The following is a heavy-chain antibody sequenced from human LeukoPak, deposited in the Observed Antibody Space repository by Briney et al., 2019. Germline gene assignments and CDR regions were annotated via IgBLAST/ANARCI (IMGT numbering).Heavy chain of an antibody. D-gene: IGHD1-26*01. CDR1: GYTLTELS. Sequence: ASVKVSCKVSGYTLTELSMHWVRQAPGKGLEWMGGFDPEDGETIYAQKFQGRVTMAEDTSTDTAYMELSSLRSEDTAVYYCATDLVQEWELWSWFDPWGQGTLVTVSS. CDR2: FDPEDGET. CDR3: ATDLVQEWELWSWFDP. V-gene: IGHV1-24*01. J-gene: IGHJ5*02.